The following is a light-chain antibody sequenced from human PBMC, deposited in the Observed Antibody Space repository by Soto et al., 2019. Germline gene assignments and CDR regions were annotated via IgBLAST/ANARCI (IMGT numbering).Light chain of an antibody. J-gene: IGKJ1*01. Sequence: DIVMTQPPLSLPVTPGEPASISCRSSQSLLHSDGYNYLDWYLQKPGQSPQLLIYLGSNRASGVPDRFSGSGSGTDFTLKISRVEAEDVGIYYCMQALQARTFGQGTKVDI. CDR2: LGS. CDR1: QSLLHSDGYNY. CDR3: MQALQART. V-gene: IGKV2-28*01.